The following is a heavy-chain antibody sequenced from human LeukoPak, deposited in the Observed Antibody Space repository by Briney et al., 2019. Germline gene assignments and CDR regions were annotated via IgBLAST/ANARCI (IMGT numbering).Heavy chain of an antibody. D-gene: IGHD5-18*01. Sequence: SETLSLTCTVSGGSISSGGYYWSWIRQPPGKGLEWIGYIYQSGSTYYTPSLESRVTISVDRSKNQFSLRLSSVTAADTAVYYCARDRIQLWSPLDYWGQGTLVTVSS. V-gene: IGHV4-30-2*01. CDR3: ARDRIQLWSPLDY. J-gene: IGHJ4*02. CDR1: GGSISSGGYY. CDR2: IYQSGST.